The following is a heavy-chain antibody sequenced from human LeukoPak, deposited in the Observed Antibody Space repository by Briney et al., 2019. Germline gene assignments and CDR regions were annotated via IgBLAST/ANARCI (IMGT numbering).Heavy chain of an antibody. CDR1: GFTFSSYA. V-gene: IGHV3-23*01. CDR2: VSGSGSST. Sequence: GGSLRLSCAASGFTFSSYAMSWVRQAPGKGLEWVSGVSGSGSSTYYADSVKGRFTISRDNSKNTLCLQMNSLRAEDTAVYYCAKDLDIVATIIGNWGQGTLVTVSS. D-gene: IGHD5-12*01. J-gene: IGHJ4*02. CDR3: AKDLDIVATIIGN.